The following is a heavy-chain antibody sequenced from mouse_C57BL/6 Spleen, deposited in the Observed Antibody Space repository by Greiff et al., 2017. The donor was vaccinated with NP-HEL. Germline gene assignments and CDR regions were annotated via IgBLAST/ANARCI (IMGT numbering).Heavy chain of an antibody. CDR3: ARNIYYDYPYAMDY. Sequence: VQLQQSGPELVKPGASVKISCKASGYAFSSSWMNWVKQRPGKGLEWIGRIYPGDGDTNYNGKFKGKATLTADKSSSTAYMQLSSLTSEDSAVYFCARNIYYDYPYAMDYWGQGTSVTVSS. J-gene: IGHJ4*01. CDR1: GYAFSSSW. D-gene: IGHD2-4*01. V-gene: IGHV1-82*01. CDR2: IYPGDGDT.